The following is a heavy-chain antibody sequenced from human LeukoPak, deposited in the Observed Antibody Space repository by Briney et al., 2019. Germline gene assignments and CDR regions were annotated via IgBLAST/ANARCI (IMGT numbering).Heavy chain of an antibody. CDR1: GFTFSIYT. V-gene: IGHV3-21*01. Sequence: GGSLRLSCAASGFTFSIYTMNWVRQAPGKGLEWVSSISSSSSYIYYADSVKGRFTISRDNAKNSLYLQMNSLRAEDTAVYYCARDLYYDSIVGGMATDYWGQGTLVTVSS. J-gene: IGHJ4*02. D-gene: IGHD3-22*01. CDR2: ISSSSSYI. CDR3: ARDLYYDSIVGGMATDY.